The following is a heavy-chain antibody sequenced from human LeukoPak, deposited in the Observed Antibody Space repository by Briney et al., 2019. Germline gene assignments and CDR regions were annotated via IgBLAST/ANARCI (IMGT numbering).Heavy chain of an antibody. CDR2: IKSKTDGGTT. Sequence: GGSLRLSCAASGFTFSNAWMSWVRQAPGKGLEWVGRIKSKTDGGTTDYAAPVKGRFTISRDDSKNTLYLQMNSLKTEDTAVYYCTSEGIFWKVYYFDYWGQGTLVTVSS. J-gene: IGHJ4*02. CDR3: TSEGIFWKVYYFDY. V-gene: IGHV3-15*01. D-gene: IGHD3-3*01. CDR1: GFTFSNAW.